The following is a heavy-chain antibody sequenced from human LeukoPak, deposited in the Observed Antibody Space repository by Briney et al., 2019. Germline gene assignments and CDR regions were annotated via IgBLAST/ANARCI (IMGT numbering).Heavy chain of an antibody. CDR1: GGSISSYY. J-gene: IGHJ4*02. CDR2: IYYSGST. V-gene: IGHV4-59*08. Sequence: SETLSLTCTVSGGSISSYYWSWIRQPPRKGLEWIGYIYYSGSTNYNPSLKSRVTISVDTSKNQFSLKLSSVTAADTAVYYCARHMGLGYSYGYPYFDYRGQGTLVTVSS. CDR3: ARHMGLGYSYGYPYFDY. D-gene: IGHD5-18*01.